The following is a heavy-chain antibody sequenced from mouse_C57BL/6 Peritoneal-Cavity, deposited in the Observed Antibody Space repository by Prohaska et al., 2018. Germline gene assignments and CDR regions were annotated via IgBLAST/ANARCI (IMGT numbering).Heavy chain of an antibody. J-gene: IGHJ1*03. CDR3: AGDYDGYWYFDV. Sequence: QMQLQESGPGLVKPSQSLFLTCSITGFPITSGYYWIWFRQSPGKPLEWMGYITHSGETFYNPSLQSPISITRETSKNQFFLQLNSVTTEDTAMYYCAGDYDGYWYFDVWGTGTTVTVSS. CDR1: GFPITSGYY. D-gene: IGHD2-3*01. V-gene: IGHV12-3*01. CDR2: ITHSGET.